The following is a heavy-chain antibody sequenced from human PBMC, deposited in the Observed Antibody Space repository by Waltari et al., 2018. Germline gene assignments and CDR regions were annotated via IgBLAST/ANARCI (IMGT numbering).Heavy chain of an antibody. CDR3: ARNSYYGNSGYEWYFDL. Sequence: EQLGQSGAEVRKPGVSVKVSCKASESTFTAYYIHWVRQAPGQGLEWMGWISPDSGATNYAQKFQGRLTMTRDTSISTAYMELSRLRSEDTAVYYCARNSYYGNSGYEWYFDLWGRGTLVAVSS. CDR2: ISPDSGAT. J-gene: IGHJ2*01. V-gene: IGHV1-2*02. D-gene: IGHD3-22*01. CDR1: ESTFTAYY.